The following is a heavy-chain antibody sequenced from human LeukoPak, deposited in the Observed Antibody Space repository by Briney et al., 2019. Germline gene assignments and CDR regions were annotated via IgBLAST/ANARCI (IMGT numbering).Heavy chain of an antibody. D-gene: IGHD3-10*01. CDR2: ISWNSGSI. CDR1: GFTFDDYA. CDR3: AKGRRDYYGSGTFDY. V-gene: IGHV3-9*01. Sequence: QSGGSLRLSCAASGFTFDDYAMHWVRQAPGKGLEWVSGISWNSGSIGYADSVKGRFTISRDNAKNSLYLQMNSLRAEDTALYYCAKGRRDYYGSGTFDYWGQGTLVTVSS. J-gene: IGHJ4*02.